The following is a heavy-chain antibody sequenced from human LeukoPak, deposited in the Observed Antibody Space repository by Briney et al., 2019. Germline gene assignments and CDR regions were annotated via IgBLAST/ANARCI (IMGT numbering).Heavy chain of an antibody. D-gene: IGHD2-15*01. CDR1: GLTFSSYS. V-gene: IGHV3-21*01. CDR3: ARDRCSGGSCYSGFDY. Sequence: GGSLRLSCAASGLTFSSYSMNWVRQAPGKGLEWVSSISSSSSYIYYADSVKGRFTISRDNAKNSLYLQMNSLRAEDTAVYYCARDRCSGGSCYSGFDYWGQGTLVTVSS. CDR2: ISSSSSYI. J-gene: IGHJ4*02.